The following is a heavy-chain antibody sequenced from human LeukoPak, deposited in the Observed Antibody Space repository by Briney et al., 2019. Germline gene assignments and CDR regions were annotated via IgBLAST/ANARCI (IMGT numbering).Heavy chain of an antibody. D-gene: IGHD1-26*01. V-gene: IGHV4-38-2*02. CDR3: ARDPKLGAPVGVDY. CDR2: IYHSGST. Sequence: SETLSLTCTVSGYSISSGYHWGWIRQPPGKGLEWIGSIYHSGSTYYNPSLKSRVTISVDASKNQFSLKLSSVTAADTAVYYCARDPKLGAPVGVDYWGQGTLVTVSS. CDR1: GYSISSGYH. J-gene: IGHJ4*02.